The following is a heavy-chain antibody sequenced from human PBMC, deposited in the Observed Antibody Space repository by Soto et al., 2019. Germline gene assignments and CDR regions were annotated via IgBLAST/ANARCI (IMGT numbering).Heavy chain of an antibody. Sequence: PGGSLRLSCAASGFTFSSYAIGWVRQGPGKGLEWVAVVSIGGSTHYADSVRGRFTISRDNSKNTLSLQMNSLTAEDTAVYFCAQRRGAGGHFDYWGQGALVTVSS. D-gene: IGHD2-15*01. CDR1: GFTFSSYA. V-gene: IGHV3-23*01. J-gene: IGHJ4*02. CDR2: VSIGGST. CDR3: AQRRGAGGHFDY.